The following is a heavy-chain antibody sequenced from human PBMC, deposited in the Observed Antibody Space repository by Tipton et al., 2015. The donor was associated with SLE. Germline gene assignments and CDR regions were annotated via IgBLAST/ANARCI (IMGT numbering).Heavy chain of an antibody. CDR2: IYQSGRT. Sequence: TLSLTCTVSGDSVTNGDYCWSWIRQHPGKGLEWIGNIYQSGRTSYNPSLKSRLKISVNSSKNQFSLKMTSVTAADTAVYFCARAHPSPYDPVAFDIWGRGTMVTVSS. CDR1: GDSVTNGDYC. V-gene: IGHV4-31*03. CDR3: ARAHPSPYDPVAFDI. D-gene: IGHD5-12*01. J-gene: IGHJ3*02.